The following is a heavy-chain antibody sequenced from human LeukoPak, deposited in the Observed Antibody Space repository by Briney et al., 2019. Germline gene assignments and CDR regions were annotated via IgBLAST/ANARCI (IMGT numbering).Heavy chain of an antibody. J-gene: IGHJ4*02. CDR2: ISSSSSYI. CDR1: GFTFSSYS. V-gene: IGHV3-21*01. D-gene: IGHD3-9*01. CDR3: ASSVYDILTGYYPPDDY. Sequence: GGSLRLSCAASGFTFSSYSMNWVHQAPGKGLEWVSSISSSSSYIYYADSVKGRFTISRDNAKNSLYLQMNSLRAEDTAVYYCASSVYDILTGYYPPDDYWGQGTLVTVSS.